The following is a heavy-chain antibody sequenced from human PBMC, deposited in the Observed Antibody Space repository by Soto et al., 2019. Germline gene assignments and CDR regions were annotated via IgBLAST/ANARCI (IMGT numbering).Heavy chain of an antibody. CDR1: GGSISSGGYY. D-gene: IGHD4-17*01. CDR2: IYYSGST. V-gene: IGHV4-31*03. CDR3: ASTVALTTFDY. J-gene: IGHJ4*02. Sequence: SETLSLTCTVSGGSISSGGYYWSWIRQHPGKGLEWIGYIYYSGSTYHNPSLKSRVTISVDTSKNQFSLKLSSVTAADTAVYYCASTVALTTFDYWGQGTLVTVSS.